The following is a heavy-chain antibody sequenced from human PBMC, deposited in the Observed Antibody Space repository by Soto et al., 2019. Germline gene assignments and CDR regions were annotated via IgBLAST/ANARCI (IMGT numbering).Heavy chain of an antibody. V-gene: IGHV1-46*01. J-gene: IGHJ6*02. CDR2: INPSGGST. Sequence: GASVKVSCKASGYTFTSYYMHWVRQAPGQGLEWMGIINPSGGSTSYAQKFQGRVTMTRDTPTSTVYMELSSLRSEDTAVYYCARDRIAVAGTGGGYYYYGMDVWGQGTTVTVSS. CDR3: ARDRIAVAGTGGGYYYYGMDV. CDR1: GYTFTSYY. D-gene: IGHD6-19*01.